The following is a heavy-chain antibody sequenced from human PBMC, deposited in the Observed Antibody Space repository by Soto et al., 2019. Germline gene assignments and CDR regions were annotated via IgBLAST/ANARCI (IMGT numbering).Heavy chain of an antibody. Sequence: QVQLQGSGPGLVKPSETLSLTCTVSGGSVSSGNYYWNWIRQNPGKGLEWIGYIYRSGSTKYNRSLMCGVSISLDTSKNQFSLKLSSMTAADTAVYYCARSYDSSGYYYYAIDVWGQGTKVTVSS. CDR2: IYRSGST. CDR1: GGSVSSGNYY. D-gene: IGHD3-22*01. CDR3: ARSYDSSGYYYYAIDV. J-gene: IGHJ6*02. V-gene: IGHV4-61*01.